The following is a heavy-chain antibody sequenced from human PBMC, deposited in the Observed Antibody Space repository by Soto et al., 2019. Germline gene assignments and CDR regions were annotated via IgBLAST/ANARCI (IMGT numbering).Heavy chain of an antibody. D-gene: IGHD2-2*01. Sequence: QVQLVQTGAEVKKPGASVKVSCKASGYTFTSYYMHWVPQAPGQGLEWMGIINPSGGSTSYAQKFQGRVTMTRDTSTSTVYMELSSLRSEDTAVYYCARGGGRDIVVVPAAMPDYWGQGTLVTVSS. CDR3: ARGGGRDIVVVPAAMPDY. CDR1: GYTFTSYY. CDR2: INPSGGST. V-gene: IGHV1-46*03. J-gene: IGHJ4*02.